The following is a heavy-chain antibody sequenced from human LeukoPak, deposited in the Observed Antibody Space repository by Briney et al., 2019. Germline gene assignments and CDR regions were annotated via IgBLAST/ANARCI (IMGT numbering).Heavy chain of an antibody. CDR1: GFTFRNYW. V-gene: IGHV3-74*01. CDR2: INTDGTST. CDR3: AKVTGDRGFTGYY. J-gene: IGHJ4*02. Sequence: GGSLRLSCAASGFTFRNYWMHWVRQAPGKGLVWVSRINTDGTSTTYADSVKGRFTISRDNAKNTLNLQMNGLRAEDTAVYYCAKVTGDRGFTGYYWGQGTLVTVSS. D-gene: IGHD7-27*01.